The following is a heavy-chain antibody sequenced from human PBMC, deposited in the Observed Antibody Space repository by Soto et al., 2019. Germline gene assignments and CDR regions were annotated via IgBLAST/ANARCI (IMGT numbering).Heavy chain of an antibody. D-gene: IGHD6-19*01. CDR2: IYSGGTT. J-gene: IGHJ4*02. Sequence: VQLVESGGGLVQPGGSLRVSCAASGFTVTNNYMSWVRQAPGKGLEWVSVIYSGGTTDYADSVKGRFTIARDNSKNTLYLQMNSLRGDDTAVYYCTRGRSSGWSEYWGQGALVTVSS. CDR3: TRGRSSGWSEY. CDR1: GFTVTNNY. V-gene: IGHV3-66*01.